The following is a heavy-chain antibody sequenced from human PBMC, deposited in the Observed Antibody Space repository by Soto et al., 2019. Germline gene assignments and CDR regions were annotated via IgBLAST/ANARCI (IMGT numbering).Heavy chain of an antibody. CDR2: INHSGST. J-gene: IGHJ4*02. Sequence: SETLSLTCAVYGGSFSGYYWSWIRQPPGKGLEWIGEINHSGSTNYNPSLKSRVTISVDTSKNQFSLKLSSVTAADTAVYYCVIGGRSHFYYFDYWCQAILVTVS. D-gene: IGHD1-26*01. V-gene: IGHV4-34*01. CDR3: VIGGRSHFYYFDY. CDR1: GGSFSGYY.